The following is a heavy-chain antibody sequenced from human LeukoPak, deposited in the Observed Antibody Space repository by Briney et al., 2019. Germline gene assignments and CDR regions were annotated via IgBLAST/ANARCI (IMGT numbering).Heavy chain of an antibody. J-gene: IGHJ6*03. CDR3: TIDVRGSNVFYYYYYRDV. V-gene: IGHV4-4*07. Sequence: SETLSLTCTVDWGSILSDYSSWVRQPPGKGLEYIGRISTSGNTNYNPSLKSRVTMSVDTSNSQFSLKLTSVTAADTAVYYCTIDVRGSNVFYYYYYRDVWGKGTTVTVSS. D-gene: IGHD3-10*02. CDR2: ISTSGNT. CDR1: WGSILSDY.